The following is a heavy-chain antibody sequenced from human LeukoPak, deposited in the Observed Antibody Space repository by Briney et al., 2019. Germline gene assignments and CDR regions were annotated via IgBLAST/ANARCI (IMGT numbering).Heavy chain of an antibody. Sequence: TGGSLRLSCAASGFTFSSYGMHWVRQAPGKGLEWVAVIWYDGSNKYYADSVKGRFTISRDNSKNTLYLQMNSLRAEDTAVYYCAREYQLLDMDVWGQGTTVSVSS. CDR1: GFTFSSYG. J-gene: IGHJ6*02. D-gene: IGHD2-2*01. V-gene: IGHV3-33*01. CDR3: AREYQLLDMDV. CDR2: IWYDGSNK.